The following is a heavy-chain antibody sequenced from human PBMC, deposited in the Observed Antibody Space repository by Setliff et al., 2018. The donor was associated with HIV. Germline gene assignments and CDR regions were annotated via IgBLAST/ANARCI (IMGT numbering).Heavy chain of an antibody. J-gene: IGHJ4*02. CDR1: GYSFTGYY. D-gene: IGHD6-19*01. V-gene: IGHV1-2*06. CDR2: INPNSGGT. CDR3: ARDEVIEVAGDFDN. Sequence: GASVKVSCKASGYSFTGYYMHWVRQAPGQGLEWMGRINPNSGGTNYAQKFQGRVTMTRDTSISAAYVELSRLRSDDTAVYYCARDEVIEVAGDFDNWGQGTLVTVSS.